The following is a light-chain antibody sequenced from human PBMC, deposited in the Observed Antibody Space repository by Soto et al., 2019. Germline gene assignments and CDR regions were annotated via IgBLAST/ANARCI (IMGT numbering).Light chain of an antibody. CDR3: QTWGTGINYV. CDR2: VNSDGSH. J-gene: IGLJ1*01. Sequence: VVTQSPSSSSPLGASGKPTFPLSRGQNRYAIAWHQQQPEKGPRYLMKVNSDGSHTKGDGIPDRFSGSSSGAERYLIISSLQSEDEADYYCQTWGTGINYVFGTGTKVTVL. CDR1: RGQNRYA. V-gene: IGLV4-69*01.